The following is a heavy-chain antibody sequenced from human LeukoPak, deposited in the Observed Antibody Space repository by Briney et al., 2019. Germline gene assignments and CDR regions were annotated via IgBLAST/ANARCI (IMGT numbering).Heavy chain of an antibody. D-gene: IGHD3-16*01. CDR1: GGSITSHY. CDR3: ARVRAGTGGGREIYSSYTDV. Sequence: SETLSLTCTVSGGSITSHYWSWIRQPPGKGLEWLGYISYSGSTNYNPSLKSRVTISLDTSKNQFSLKLSSVTAADTAVYYCARVRAGTGGGREIYSSYTDVGGKGTTVTVSS. J-gene: IGHJ6*03. V-gene: IGHV4-59*11. CDR2: ISYSGST.